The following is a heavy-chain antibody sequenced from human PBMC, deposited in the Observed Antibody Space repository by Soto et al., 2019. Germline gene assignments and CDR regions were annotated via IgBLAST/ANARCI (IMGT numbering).Heavy chain of an antibody. J-gene: IGHJ4*02. Sequence: QLQLQESGPGLLRPSETLSLTCSVSGGSVISTSHYWGWIRQPPGKVLEWIGSVSYSGRPSHCPFLGRRVSISVDTSKNHFSLALTSVTAADKGVYYWGGLLQTGDCGVGYLGYWGQGAVVIVSS. CDR1: GGSVISTSHY. CDR3: GGLLQTGDCGVGYLGY. D-gene: IGHD1-26*01. V-gene: IGHV4-39*02. CDR2: VSYSGRP.